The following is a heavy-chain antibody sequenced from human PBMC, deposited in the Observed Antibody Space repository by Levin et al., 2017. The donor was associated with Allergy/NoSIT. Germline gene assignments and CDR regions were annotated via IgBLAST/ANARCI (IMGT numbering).Heavy chain of an antibody. D-gene: IGHD6-13*01. CDR3: SKAGSSLYIEIDH. V-gene: IGHV3-23*01. CDR1: GFTFSTYA. CDR2: ISAGGGNT. Sequence: GGSLRLSCAASGFTFSTYAMSWVRQAPGKGLEWVSVISAGGGNTNYAESVKGRFTISTDNSQDTLYLHTNSLTADDTAVYYSSKAGSSLYIEIDHWGQGALFTVSS. J-gene: IGHJ4*02.